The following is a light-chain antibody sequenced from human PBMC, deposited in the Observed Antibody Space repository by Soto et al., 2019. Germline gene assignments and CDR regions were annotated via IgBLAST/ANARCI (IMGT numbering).Light chain of an antibody. CDR1: QSVGSSY. Sequence: EIVLRQSPGTLSLSPGERATLSCRASQSVGSSYLAWYQQKPGQAPRLLIYGASSRATGIPDRFSGSGSGTDFTLTISRLEPEDFAVYYCQQYGSSPPWTFGQGTKVDIK. CDR2: GAS. CDR3: QQYGSSPPWT. J-gene: IGKJ1*01. V-gene: IGKV3-20*01.